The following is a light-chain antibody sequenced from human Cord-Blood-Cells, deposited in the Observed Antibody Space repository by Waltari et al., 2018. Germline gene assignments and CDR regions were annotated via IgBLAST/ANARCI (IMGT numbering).Light chain of an antibody. CDR2: DAS. CDR3: QQRSNWPPFT. V-gene: IGKV3-11*01. J-gene: IGKJ3*01. CDR1: QSVSSY. Sequence: ELVLTQSPATLSLSPGDTATLPCRASQSVSSYLAWYQQKPGQAPRLLIYDASNRATGIPARFSGSGSGTDFTLTISSLEPEDFAVYYCQQRSNWPPFTFGPGTKVDIK.